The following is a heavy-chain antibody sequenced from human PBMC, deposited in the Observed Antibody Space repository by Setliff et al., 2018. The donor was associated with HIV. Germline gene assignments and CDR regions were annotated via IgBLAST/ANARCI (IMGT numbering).Heavy chain of an antibody. V-gene: IGHV4-59*01. J-gene: IGHJ4*02. CDR1: GGSTSNEY. D-gene: IGHD3-22*01. CDR3: ARAYDSSGYLRVFVDF. CDR2: IYDSGSP. Sequence: SETLSLTCTVAGGSTSNEYWSWIRQPPGKGLEWIGYIYDSGSPKYNPSLKGRVTISIDTSKNQFSLRLHSVTAADTALYYCARAYDSSGYLRVFVDFWGQGTRVTVSS.